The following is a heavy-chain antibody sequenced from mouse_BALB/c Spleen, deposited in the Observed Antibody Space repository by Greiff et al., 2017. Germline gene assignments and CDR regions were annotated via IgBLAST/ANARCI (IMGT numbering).Heavy chain of an antibody. CDR1: GYTFSSYW. V-gene: IGHV1-9*01. J-gene: IGHJ1*01. Sequence: VQLQQSGAELMKPGASVKISCKATGYTFSSYWIEWVKQRPGHGLEWIGEILPGSGSTNYNEKFKGKATFTADTSSNTAYMQLSSLTSEDSAVYYCANYYGSTLYWYFDVWGAGTTVTVSS. CDR3: ANYYGSTLYWYFDV. D-gene: IGHD1-1*01. CDR2: ILPGSGST.